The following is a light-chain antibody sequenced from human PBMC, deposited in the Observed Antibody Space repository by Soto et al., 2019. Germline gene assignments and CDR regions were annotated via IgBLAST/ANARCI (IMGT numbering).Light chain of an antibody. CDR2: EVS. V-gene: IGLV2-14*01. J-gene: IGLJ7*01. CDR1: SSDVGAYNF. Sequence: QSALTQPASLSGSPGQSITISCSGTSSDVGAYNFVSWYQQHPGKAPKLIIYEVSDRPSGLSNRFSGSKSGNVASLTISGLQAEDEAYYYCSSYTSISTQIFGGGTQLTVL. CDR3: SSYTSISTQI.